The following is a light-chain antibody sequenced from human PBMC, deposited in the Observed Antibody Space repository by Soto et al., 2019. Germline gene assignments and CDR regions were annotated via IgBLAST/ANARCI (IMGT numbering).Light chain of an antibody. Sequence: QSVLTQPASVSGSPGQSITISCTGTSSDVGGYNPVSWYQHYPGKAPQLIIFDVTKRPSGVSSRFSGSKSGNTASLTISGLQAEDEAEYFCCSYAGSSFRVFVGGTKVTVL. CDR1: SSDVGGYNP. V-gene: IGLV2-23*02. CDR2: DVT. CDR3: CSYAGSSFRV. J-gene: IGLJ3*02.